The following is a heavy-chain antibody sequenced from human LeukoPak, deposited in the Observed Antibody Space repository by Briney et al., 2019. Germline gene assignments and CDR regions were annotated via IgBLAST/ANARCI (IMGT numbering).Heavy chain of an antibody. CDR2: ISSSSTI. D-gene: IGHD3-22*01. CDR1: GFTFSSYS. V-gene: IGHV3-48*02. J-gene: IGHJ4*02. Sequence: GGSLRLSCAASGFTFSSYSMNWVRQAPGKGLEWVSYISSSSTIYYADSVKGRFTISRDNAKNSLYLQMNSLRDEDTAVYYCARDGAYYYDSSGYFAPWYFDYWGQGTLVTVSS. CDR3: ARDGAYYYDSSGYFAPWYFDY.